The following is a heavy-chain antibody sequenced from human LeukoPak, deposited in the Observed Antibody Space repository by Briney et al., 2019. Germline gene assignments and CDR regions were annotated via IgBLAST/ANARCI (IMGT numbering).Heavy chain of an antibody. V-gene: IGHV1-8*01. CDR1: GYTFTNYD. CDR3: ARWEVVVAAQVGKYSFDY. Sequence: ASVKVSCKASGYTFTNYDINWVRQATGQGLERMGWMNPNSANTGYAQKFQGRVTMTRNTSISTAYMELSNLRSEDTAVYYCARWEVVVAAQVGKYSFDYWGQGTLVTVSS. D-gene: IGHD2-15*01. CDR2: MNPNSANT. J-gene: IGHJ4*02.